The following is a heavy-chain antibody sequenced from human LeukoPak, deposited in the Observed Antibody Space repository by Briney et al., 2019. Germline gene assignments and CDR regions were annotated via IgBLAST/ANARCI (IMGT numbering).Heavy chain of an antibody. CDR1: GFTFSDYY. CDR2: ISSSSSYT. J-gene: IGHJ4*02. D-gene: IGHD6-13*01. V-gene: IGHV3-11*03. CDR3: ASPAAGSNFDC. Sequence: VGSLRLSCAASGFTFSDYYMSWIRQAPGKGLEWVSYISSSSSYTNYADSVKGRFTISRDNSKNSLYLQMNSLRAEDTAVYYCASPAAGSNFDCWGQGTLVTVSS.